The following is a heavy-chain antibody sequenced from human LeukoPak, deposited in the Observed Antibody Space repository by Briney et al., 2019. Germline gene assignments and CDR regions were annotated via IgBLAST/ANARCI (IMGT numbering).Heavy chain of an antibody. D-gene: IGHD4-17*01. Sequence: GGSLRLSCAASGFTFRSYSMNWVRQAPGKGLEWVSYISTSSATVYYADSVKGRFTISRGNAKNTLYLQMNSLRAEDTAVYYCARSRTYGDYGRGLDYWGQGTLVTVSS. CDR2: ISTSSATV. CDR1: GFTFRSYS. J-gene: IGHJ4*02. CDR3: ARSRTYGDYGRGLDY. V-gene: IGHV3-48*04.